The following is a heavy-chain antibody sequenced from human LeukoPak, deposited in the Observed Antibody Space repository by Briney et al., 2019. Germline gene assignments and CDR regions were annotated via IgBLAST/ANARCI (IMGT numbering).Heavy chain of an antibody. J-gene: IGHJ4*02. D-gene: IGHD3-3*01. CDR2: INHSGST. Sequence: SETLSLTCAVYGGSFSGYYWSWIRQPPGKGLGWIGEINHSGSTNYNPSLKSRVTISVDTSKNQFSLKLSSVTAADTAVYYCARGTRYDFWSGYSGHDYWGQGTLVTVSS. CDR1: GGSFSGYY. CDR3: ARGTRYDFWSGYSGHDY. V-gene: IGHV4-34*01.